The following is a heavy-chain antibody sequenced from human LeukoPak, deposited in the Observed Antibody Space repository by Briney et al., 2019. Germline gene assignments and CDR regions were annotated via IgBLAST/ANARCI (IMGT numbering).Heavy chain of an antibody. J-gene: IGHJ4*02. V-gene: IGHV4-31*03. CDR1: GGSINNDGYY. CDR2: IYYSGST. CDR3: ARVFGSGWSDY. D-gene: IGHD6-19*01. Sequence: SETLSLTCTVSGGSINNDGYYWSWIRQHPGKGLEWIGYIYYSGSTYYNPSLKSRVTILIDTSKNQFSLKLNSVTAADTAVYYCARVFGSGWSDYWGQGTLVTVSS.